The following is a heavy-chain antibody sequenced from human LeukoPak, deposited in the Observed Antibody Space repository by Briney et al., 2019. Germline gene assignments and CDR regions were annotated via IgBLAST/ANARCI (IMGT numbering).Heavy chain of an antibody. CDR2: ISAYNGNT. V-gene: IGHV1-18*01. CDR1: GYTFTSYG. J-gene: IGHJ4*02. D-gene: IGHD6-13*01. CDR3: ARGSRYSSSWHEPDIDY. Sequence: ASVKVSCKASGYTFTSYGISWVRQAPGQGLEWMGWISAYNGNTNYAQKLQGRVTMTTDTSTSTAYMELRSLRSDDTAVYYCARGSRYSSSWHEPDIDYWGQGTLVTVSS.